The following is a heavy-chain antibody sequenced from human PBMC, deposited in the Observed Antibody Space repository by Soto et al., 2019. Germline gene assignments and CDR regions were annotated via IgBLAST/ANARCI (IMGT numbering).Heavy chain of an antibody. CDR3: ARVLVDTAMVTWQPYYYYGMDV. V-gene: IGHV1-18*01. CDR1: GYTFTSYG. D-gene: IGHD5-18*01. Sequence: ASVKVSCKASGYTFTSYGISWVRQAPGQGLEWMGWISAYNGNTNYAQKLQGRVTMTTDTSTSTAYMELRSLRSDDTAVYYCARVLVDTAMVTWQPYYYYGMDVWGQGTTVTVSS. CDR2: ISAYNGNT. J-gene: IGHJ6*02.